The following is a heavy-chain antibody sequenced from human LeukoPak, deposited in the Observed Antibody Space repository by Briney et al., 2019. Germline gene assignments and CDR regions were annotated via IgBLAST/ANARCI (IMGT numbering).Heavy chain of an antibody. V-gene: IGHV4-61*02. J-gene: IGHJ4*02. D-gene: IGHD1-26*01. CDR3: ARDRINSGSYREDY. CDR2: IYTSGST. CDR1: GGSISSGSYY. Sequence: PSQTLSLTCTVSGGSISSGSYYWSWIRQPAGKGLEWIGRIYTSGSTNYNPSLKSRVTISVHTSKNQFSLKLSSVTAADTAVYYCARDRINSGSYREDYWGQGTLVTVSS.